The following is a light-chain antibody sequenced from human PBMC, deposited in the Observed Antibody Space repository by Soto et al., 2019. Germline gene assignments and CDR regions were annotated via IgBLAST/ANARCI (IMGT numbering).Light chain of an antibody. CDR1: QSVSGK. J-gene: IGKJ5*01. Sequence: EVLMTQYPATLSGSPGERATLSCRASQSVSGKLAWSKQKPGQAPRLLIYGASTRATGIPARLSGSGSGTEFTLTISSLPSEDFAVYYCQQYNTWPAFGQGTRLEI. V-gene: IGKV3-15*01. CDR2: GAS. CDR3: QQYNTWPA.